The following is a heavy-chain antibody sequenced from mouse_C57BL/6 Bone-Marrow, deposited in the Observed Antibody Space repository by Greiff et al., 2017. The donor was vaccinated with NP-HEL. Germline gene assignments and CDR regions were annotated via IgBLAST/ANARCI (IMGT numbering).Heavy chain of an antibody. Sequence: VQLQQSGPVLVKPGASVKMSCKASGYTFPDYYMNWVQQSPGKSLEWLGVIYPSNGGTSYNQKFKGKATLTVDKSSSTAYMELNSQTSEDAAVYYCARDGAYWGQGTTLTVSS. CDR3: ARDGAY. CDR1: GYTFPDYY. V-gene: IGHV1-19*01. CDR2: IYPSNGGT. J-gene: IGHJ2*01.